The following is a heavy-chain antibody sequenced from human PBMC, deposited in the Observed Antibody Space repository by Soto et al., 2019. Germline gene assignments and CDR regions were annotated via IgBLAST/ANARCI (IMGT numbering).Heavy chain of an antibody. J-gene: IGHJ2*01. CDR3: ARDRLIMIHFRGVIVIEDGYFDL. V-gene: IGHV3-7*05. Sequence: EVQLVESGGGLVQPGGSLRLSCAASGFTFSSYWMSWVRQAPGKGLEWVANIKQDGSERYYVDSVKGRFTISRDNAKNSQYLQLNSLRAEDTAAYYAARDRLIMIHFRGVIVIEDGYFDLWGRGTLVPGSA. D-gene: IGHD3-16*02. CDR1: GFTFSSYW. CDR2: IKQDGSER.